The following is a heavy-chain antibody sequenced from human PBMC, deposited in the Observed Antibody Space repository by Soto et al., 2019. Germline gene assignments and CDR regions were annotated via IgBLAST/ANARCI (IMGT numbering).Heavy chain of an antibody. CDR1: GGSINSYY. J-gene: IGHJ4*02. CDR2: VYYSGTT. V-gene: IGHV4-59*01. D-gene: IGHD2-2*01. CDR3: ARAGSTWRYFFEY. Sequence: PSETLSLTCTVSGGSINSYYWSWIRQSPGKGLEWIGYVYYSGTTYYNPSLQSRVTISVDTSKTQFSLKVRSVTAADTAIYFCARAGSTWRYFFEYWGQGSLVTVSS.